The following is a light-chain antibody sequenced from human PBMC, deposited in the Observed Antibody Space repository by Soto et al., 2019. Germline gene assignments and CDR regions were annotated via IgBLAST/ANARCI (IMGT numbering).Light chain of an antibody. CDR1: TGAVTSGHY. V-gene: IGLV7-46*01. J-gene: IGLJ3*02. CDR3: LLSYSGARV. CDR2: NTS. Sequence: QAVVTQEPSLTVSPGGTVTLTCGSSTGAVTSGHYPYWFQQKPGQAPRTLVYNTSDKHSWAPARFSGSLLGGKAALTLSGAQPEDEAEYYCLLSYSGARVFGGGTKLIVL.